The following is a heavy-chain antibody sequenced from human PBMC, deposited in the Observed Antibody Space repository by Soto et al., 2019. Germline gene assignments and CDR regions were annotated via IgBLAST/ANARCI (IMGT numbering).Heavy chain of an antibody. J-gene: IGHJ6*02. CDR2: ISSSSSTI. CDR1: GFTFSSYS. CDR3: ARRPTVTTRNYYYYYGMDV. Sequence: HPGGSLRLSCAASGFTFSSYSMNWVRQAPGKGLEWVSYISSSSSTIYYADSVKGRFTISRDNAKNSLYLQMNSLRDEDTAVYYCARRPTVTTRNYYYYYGMDVWGQGTTVTVSS. V-gene: IGHV3-48*02. D-gene: IGHD4-17*01.